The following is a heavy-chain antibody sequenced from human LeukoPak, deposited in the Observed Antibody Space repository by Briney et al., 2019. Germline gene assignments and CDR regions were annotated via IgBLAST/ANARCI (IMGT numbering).Heavy chain of an antibody. J-gene: IGHJ5*02. V-gene: IGHV7-4-1*02. CDR3: ARDISWREGYNWFDP. CDR1: GYTFTSYA. CDR2: INTNTGNP. Sequence: ASVKVSCKASGYTFTSYAMNWVRRAPGQGLEWMGWINTNTGNPTYAQGFTGRFVFSLDTSVSTAYLQISSLKAEDTAVYYCARDISWREGYNWFDPWGQGTLVTVSS. D-gene: IGHD3-3*01.